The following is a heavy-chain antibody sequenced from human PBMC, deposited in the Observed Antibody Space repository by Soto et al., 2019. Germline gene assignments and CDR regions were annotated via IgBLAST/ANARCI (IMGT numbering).Heavy chain of an antibody. Sequence: QVQLQESGPGLVKPSGTLSLTCALSGASIITDNWWSWVRQPPGKEMEWIGEIYHSGNTNFNPSGKSGVTIAVDTSKNQFSLTVSSVTAADTAIYYCARASASSKLRGVVINWGQGTLVTVSS. V-gene: IGHV4-4*02. CDR3: ARASASSKLRGVVIN. CDR2: IYHSGNT. CDR1: GASIITDNW. D-gene: IGHD3-10*01. J-gene: IGHJ4*02.